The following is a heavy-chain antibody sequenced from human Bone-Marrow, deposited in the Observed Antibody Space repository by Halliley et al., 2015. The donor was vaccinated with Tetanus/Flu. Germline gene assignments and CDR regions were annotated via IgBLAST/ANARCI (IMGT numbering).Heavy chain of an antibody. V-gene: IGHV3-64D*09. D-gene: IGHD6-13*01. Sequence: SLRLSCSASGFTFRSYAFHWVRQAPGKGLEYVSIISTGGDNTWYADSVKGRFTISRDNSKNTLYLQMSSLRPEDTALYYCVRDTYGSSWATLHYWGQGALVTVSS. CDR1: GFTFRSYA. J-gene: IGHJ4*02. CDR2: ISTGGDNT. CDR3: VRDTYGSSWATLHY.